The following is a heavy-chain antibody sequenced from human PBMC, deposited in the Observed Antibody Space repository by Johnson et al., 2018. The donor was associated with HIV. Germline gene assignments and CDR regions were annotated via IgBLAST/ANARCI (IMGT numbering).Heavy chain of an antibody. CDR2: MYSGGST. V-gene: IGHV3-66*01. Sequence: VQLVESGGGLVKPGGSLRLSCAASGFSVSDSYMSWVRQAPGKGLEWVSVMYSGGSTYYADSVKGRFTISRDNSKNTLYLQMNSLRAEDTAVYYCARGHMVRGVTHAFDIWGQGTMVTVSS. J-gene: IGHJ3*02. D-gene: IGHD3-10*01. CDR3: ARGHMVRGVTHAFDI. CDR1: GFSVSDSY.